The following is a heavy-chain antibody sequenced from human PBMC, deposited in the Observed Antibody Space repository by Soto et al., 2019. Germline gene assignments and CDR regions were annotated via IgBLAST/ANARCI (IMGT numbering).Heavy chain of an antibody. CDR3: ATYRKFFQI. CDR2: VYTSDYT. V-gene: IGHV4-4*08. J-gene: IGHJ3*02. Sequence: PSETLSLTCSVSGASIRSYYWHWIRQPPGKGLEWIGYVYTSDYTRYSSSLKSRVTISVDRSKNHFFLNLTSVTAADTAVYYCATYRKFFQIWGQGTKVTVSS. CDR1: GASIRSYY.